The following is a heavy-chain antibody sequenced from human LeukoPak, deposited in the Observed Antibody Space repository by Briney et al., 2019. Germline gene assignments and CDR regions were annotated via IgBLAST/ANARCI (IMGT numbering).Heavy chain of an antibody. D-gene: IGHD3-22*01. CDR2: ISSSGSTI. CDR1: GFTFSDYY. J-gene: IGHJ4*02. V-gene: IGHV3-11*04. Sequence: GRSLRLSCAASGFTFSDYYMSWIRQAPGKGLEWVSYISSSGSTIYYADSVKGRFTISRDNAKNSLYLQMNSLRAEDTAVYYCARSDSSGYYYPFDYWGQGTLVTVSS. CDR3: ARSDSSGYYYPFDY.